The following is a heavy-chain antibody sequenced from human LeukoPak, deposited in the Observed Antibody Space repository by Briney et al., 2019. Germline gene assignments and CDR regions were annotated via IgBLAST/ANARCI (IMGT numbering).Heavy chain of an antibody. CDR1: GYTFTGYY. CDR3: ATTRGLQLYDAFDI. D-gene: IGHD6-13*01. CDR2: INPNSGGT. J-gene: IGHJ3*02. V-gene: IGHV1-2*02. Sequence: ASVKVSCKASGYTFTGYYMHWVRQAPGQGLEWMGWINPNSGGTNYAQKFQGRVTMTRDTSISTAYMELSRLRSDDTAVYYCATTRGLQLYDAFDIWGQGTMVTVSS.